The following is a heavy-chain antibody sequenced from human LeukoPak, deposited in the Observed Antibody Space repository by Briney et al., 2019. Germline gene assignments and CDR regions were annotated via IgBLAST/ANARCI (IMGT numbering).Heavy chain of an antibody. Sequence: SETLSLTCTVSGVSISSYYWSWIRQPAGKGLEWIGRIYTSGSTNYNPSLKSRVTISVDTSKNQFSLKLSSVTAADTAVYYCWGGRGSYYKGFLVFDYWGQGTLVTVSS. CDR2: IYTSGST. CDR1: GVSISSYY. CDR3: WGGRGSYYKGFLVFDY. J-gene: IGHJ4*02. D-gene: IGHD1-26*01. V-gene: IGHV4-4*07.